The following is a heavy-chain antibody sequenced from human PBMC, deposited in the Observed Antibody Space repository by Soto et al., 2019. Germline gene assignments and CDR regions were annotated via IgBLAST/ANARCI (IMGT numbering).Heavy chain of an antibody. J-gene: IGHJ5*02. D-gene: IGHD4-17*01. V-gene: IGHV1-46*01. Sequence: ASVKVSCKASGYTFPSYYMHWVRQAPGQGLEWMGIINPSGGSTSYAQKFQGRVTMTRDTSTSTVYMELSSLRSEDTAVYYCARASSTGTTVTTFGMFDPWGQGTLVTVSS. CDR1: GYTFPSYY. CDR2: INPSGGST. CDR3: ARASSTGTTVTTFGMFDP.